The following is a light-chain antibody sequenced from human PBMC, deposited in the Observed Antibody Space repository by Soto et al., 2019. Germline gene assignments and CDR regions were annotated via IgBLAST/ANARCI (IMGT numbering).Light chain of an antibody. CDR3: QHYNSYSEA. CDR1: QRISSW. V-gene: IGKV1-5*01. CDR2: DAS. Sequence: GDRVTITGRASQRISSWLDWYHQKPGKAPKLLIYDASSLESGVPPRFSGDGSETDFTITISSMKSDDFETYYCQHYNSYSEAFGQGTKVDIK. J-gene: IGKJ1*01.